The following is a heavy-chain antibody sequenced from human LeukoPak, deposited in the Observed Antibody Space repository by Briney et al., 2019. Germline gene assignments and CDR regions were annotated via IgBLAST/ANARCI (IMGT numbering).Heavy chain of an antibody. J-gene: IGHJ4*02. V-gene: IGHV4-61*02. Sequence: SETLSLTCTVSGGSISSGSYYWSWIRQPAGKGLEWIGRIYTSGSTNYNPSLKSRVTISVDTSKNQVSLKLSSVTAADTAVYYCAGGKATFDYWGQGTLVTVSS. CDR1: GGSISSGSYY. CDR2: IYTSGST. D-gene: IGHD3-16*01. CDR3: AGGKATFDY.